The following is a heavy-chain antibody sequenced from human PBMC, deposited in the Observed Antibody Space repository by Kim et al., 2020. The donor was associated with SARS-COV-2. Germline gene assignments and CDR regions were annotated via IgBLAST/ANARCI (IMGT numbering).Heavy chain of an antibody. D-gene: IGHD6-13*01. CDR3: ARASTAAGTWYYYYYGMDV. CDR2: INSDGSST. V-gene: IGHV3-74*01. J-gene: IGHJ6*02. Sequence: GGSLRLSCAASGFTFSSYWMHWVRQAPGKGLVWVSRINSDGSSTSYADSVKGRFTISRDNAKNTLYLQMNSLRAEDTAVYYCARASTAAGTWYYYYYGMDVWGQGTTVTVSS. CDR1: GFTFSSYW.